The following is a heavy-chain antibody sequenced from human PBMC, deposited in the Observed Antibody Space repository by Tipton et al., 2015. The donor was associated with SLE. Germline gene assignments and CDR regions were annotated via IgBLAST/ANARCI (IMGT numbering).Heavy chain of an antibody. J-gene: IGHJ2*01. Sequence: TLSLTCAVYGGSFNNYYWSWIRQPPGKGLEWIGEINHSGSTYYNPSLKSRVTISVDTSKNQFSLKLSSVTAADTAVYYCARDSGSGKGYFDLWGRGTLVTVSS. CDR2: INHSGST. CDR3: ARDSGSGKGYFDL. D-gene: IGHD3-10*01. CDR1: GGSFNNYY. V-gene: IGHV4-34*09.